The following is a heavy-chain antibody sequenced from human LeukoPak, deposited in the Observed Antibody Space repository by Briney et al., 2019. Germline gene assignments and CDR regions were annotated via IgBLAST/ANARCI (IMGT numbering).Heavy chain of an antibody. CDR3: ARLRGRSGGLDLVD. CDR1: GVSITSRY. V-gene: IGHV4-59*11. J-gene: IGHJ4*02. CDR2: IYDSGET. D-gene: IGHD3-3*01. Sequence: PSETLSLTCTVSGVSITSRYWSWIRQSPGKGLEWIGYIYDSGETNYNPSLKSRVTMSADTSKNQFSLNLNSVTAADTAVYYCARLRGRSGGLDLVDWGQGALVTVSS.